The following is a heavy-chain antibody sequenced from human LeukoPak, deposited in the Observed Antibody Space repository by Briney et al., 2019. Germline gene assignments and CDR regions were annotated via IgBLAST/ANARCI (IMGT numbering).Heavy chain of an antibody. CDR1: GFSFSDYY. Sequence: GGSLRLSCTASGFSFSDYYMSWIRQAPGKGLEWVSYISESGTTIYYADSVKGRFTISRDNTKNSLYLQMNSLRAEDTAVYYCARVFRLAFFGLFGSKNVFNIWAQGTMVTVSP. CDR2: ISESGTTI. J-gene: IGHJ3*02. CDR3: ARVFRLAFFGLFGSKNVFNI. V-gene: IGHV3-11*04. D-gene: IGHD3/OR15-3a*01.